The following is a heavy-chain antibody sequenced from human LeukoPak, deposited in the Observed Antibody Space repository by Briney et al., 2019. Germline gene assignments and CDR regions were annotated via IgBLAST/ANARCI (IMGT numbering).Heavy chain of an antibody. D-gene: IGHD6-6*01. J-gene: IGHJ4*02. CDR1: GFTFSSYG. Sequence: QSGGSLRLSCAASGFTFSSYGMRWVRQAPGKGLEWVAVISYDGSNKYYADSVKGRFTISRDNSKNTLYLQMNSLRAEDTAVYYCAKRLDSSSSGFDYWGQGTLVTVSS. CDR3: AKRLDSSSSGFDY. V-gene: IGHV3-30*18. CDR2: ISYDGSNK.